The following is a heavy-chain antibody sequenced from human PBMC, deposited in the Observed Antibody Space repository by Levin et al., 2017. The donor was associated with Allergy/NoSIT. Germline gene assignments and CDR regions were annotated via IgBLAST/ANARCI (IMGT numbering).Heavy chain of an antibody. CDR3: ARVKGIFGVVITPKANWFDP. CDR1: GGSISSYY. D-gene: IGHD3-3*01. CDR2: IYYSGST. Sequence: SETLSLTCTVSGGSISSYYWSWIRQPPGKGLEWIGYIYYSGSTNYNPSLKSRVTISVDTSKNQFSLKLSSVTAADTAVYYCARVKGIFGVVITPKANWFDPWGQGTLVTVSS. V-gene: IGHV4-59*01. J-gene: IGHJ5*02.